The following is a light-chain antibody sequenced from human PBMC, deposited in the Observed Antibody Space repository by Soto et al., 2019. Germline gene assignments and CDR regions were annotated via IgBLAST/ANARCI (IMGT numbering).Light chain of an antibody. CDR2: DAS. J-gene: IGKJ1*01. Sequence: DIVLTQSPGTLSLSPGERATLSCRASQSVRSSYLAWYQQRPGQAPRLLISDASNRATGIPDRFSGSGSGTDFTLTISRLEPEDFALYYCQQYGGSPITFGQGTKVDIK. CDR1: QSVRSSY. CDR3: QQYGGSPIT. V-gene: IGKV3-20*01.